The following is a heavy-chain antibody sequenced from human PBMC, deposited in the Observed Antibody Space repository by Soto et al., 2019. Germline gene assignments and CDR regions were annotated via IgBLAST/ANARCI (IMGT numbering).Heavy chain of an antibody. CDR1: GFMFSTYT. D-gene: IGHD2-2*01. J-gene: IGHJ4*02. Sequence: QVQLVESGGGVVQPGRSLRLSCAASGFMFSTYTMHWVRQAPGKGLDWVAVISYDGNTKYHADSVKGRFTISRDDSKNTLYLQMNSLRSEDTAVYYCATAYCISTSCSSINYWGQGALVTVSS. CDR3: ATAYCISTSCSSINY. V-gene: IGHV3-30-3*01. CDR2: ISYDGNTK.